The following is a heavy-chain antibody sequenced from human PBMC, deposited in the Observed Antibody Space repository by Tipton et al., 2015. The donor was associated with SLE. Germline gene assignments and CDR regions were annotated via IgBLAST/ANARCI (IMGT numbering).Heavy chain of an antibody. J-gene: IGHJ4*02. CDR2: IYNGGST. Sequence: TLSLTCTVSGDSITSDYWTWIRQPAGKGLEWIGRIYNGGSTNYNPSLKSRLSMSVDTSKNQMSLKLNSVTAADTAVYYCARTNRGCFDYWGQGTLVTVSS. D-gene: IGHD2-8*01. CDR3: ARTNRGCFDY. V-gene: IGHV4-4*07. CDR1: GDSITSDY.